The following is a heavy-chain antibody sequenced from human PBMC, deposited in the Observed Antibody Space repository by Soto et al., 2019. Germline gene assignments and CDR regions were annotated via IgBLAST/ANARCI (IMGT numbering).Heavy chain of an antibody. V-gene: IGHV3-48*01. CDR1: GFTFSSYS. Sequence: EVQLVESGGGLVQPGGSLRLSCAASGFTFSSYSMNWVRQAPGKGLEWVSYISSSRSTIYYADSVKGRFTISRANAKNSLYLQRNSLRAEDTAVYYCARDCPGSSTTCYGNEWFDSWGQGTRVTVSS. CDR2: ISSSRSTI. CDR3: ARDCPGSSTTCYGNEWFDS. D-gene: IGHD2-2*01. J-gene: IGHJ5*01.